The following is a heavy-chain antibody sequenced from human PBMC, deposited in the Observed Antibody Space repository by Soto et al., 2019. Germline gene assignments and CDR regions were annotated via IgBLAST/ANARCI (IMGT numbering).Heavy chain of an antibody. CDR1: GFTFSSYS. J-gene: IGHJ5*02. CDR3: ARGADYVSNGIRFTWFDT. D-gene: IGHD3-22*01. V-gene: IGHV3-48*02. CDR2: ISSSSSTI. Sequence: GGSLRLSFAASGFTFSSYSMNWVRQAPGKGLEWVSYISSSSSTIYYADSVKGRFTISRDNAKNSLYLQMNSLRDEDTAVYYCARGADYVSNGIRFTWFDTWGQGTLLTVSS.